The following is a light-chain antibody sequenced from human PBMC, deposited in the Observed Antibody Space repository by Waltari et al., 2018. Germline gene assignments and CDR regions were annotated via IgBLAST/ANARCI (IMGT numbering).Light chain of an antibody. V-gene: IGKV1-39*01. CDR2: AAS. CDR3: QQCYTPPPT. CDR1: PSISKY. Sequence: QMTQSPSSLSAPVVDRVTFACRASPSISKYLNWYPPKPGKAPDLLIFAASSLQSGVPSRFSGSGSGTDFTLTISSLQAEDFATYYCQQCYTPPPTFGQGTRLDIK. J-gene: IGKJ5*01.